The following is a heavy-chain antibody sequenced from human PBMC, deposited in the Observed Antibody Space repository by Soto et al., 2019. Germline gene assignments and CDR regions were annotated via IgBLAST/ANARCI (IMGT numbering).Heavy chain of an antibody. V-gene: IGHV3-7*03. CDR1: GFTYSNYW. Sequence: LRLSCVTSGFTYSNYWMAWVRQVPGKGLEWVAYMNPDGSQTFYVDSVKGRFTISRDNAKNSLYLQVSSLRIDDTAVYYCAREPRLLDYWGQGTLVTVSS. CDR2: MNPDGSQT. CDR3: AREPRLLDY. D-gene: IGHD3-3*01. J-gene: IGHJ4*02.